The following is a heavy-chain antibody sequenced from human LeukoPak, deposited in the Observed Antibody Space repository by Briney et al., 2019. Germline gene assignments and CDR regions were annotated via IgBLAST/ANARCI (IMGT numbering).Heavy chain of an antibody. D-gene: IGHD3-10*01. V-gene: IGHV7-4-1*02. CDR3: ARDVVYVGSGSYSPFDY. CDR2: INTKTGNP. J-gene: IGHJ4*02. Sequence: GASVKVSCKASGYTLTDYTVNWVRQAPGQGLEWMGWINTKTGNPTYAQGFTGRFVFSLDTSVSTAFLQISSLKAEDTAVYYCARDVVYVGSGSYSPFDYWGQGTLVTASS. CDR1: GYTLTDYT.